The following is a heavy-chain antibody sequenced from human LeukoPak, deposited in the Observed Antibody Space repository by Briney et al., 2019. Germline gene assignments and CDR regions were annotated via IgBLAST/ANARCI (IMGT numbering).Heavy chain of an antibody. CDR1: GGAVSHYY. Sequence: SETLSLICTVSGGAVSHYYWSWIRQSPGKGLEWIGYIHHSGSTNYNPSLKSRVIMSVDTSKNQLSLKLTSVTAADTAMYYCARCPAAGYFDYWGQGTLVTVSS. CDR2: IHHSGST. V-gene: IGHV4-59*02. D-gene: IGHD6-13*01. J-gene: IGHJ4*02. CDR3: ARCPAAGYFDY.